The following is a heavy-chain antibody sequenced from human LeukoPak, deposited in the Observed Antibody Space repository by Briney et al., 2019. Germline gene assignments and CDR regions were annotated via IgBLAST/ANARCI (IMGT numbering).Heavy chain of an antibody. V-gene: IGHV4-30-4*07. CDR3: ARGRTGYQLLPTKKDYSYYYVDV. J-gene: IGHJ6*03. CDR1: GGSISSGGYS. D-gene: IGHD2-2*01. Sequence: SETLSLPCAVSGGSISSGGYSWSWIRQPPGKGLEWMGYIYYSGRNYYNPSLKSRVTISVDTSKNQFSLKLRSVTAADRAVYYCARGRTGYQLLPTKKDYSYYYVDVWDKGTTVTVSS. CDR2: IYYSGRN.